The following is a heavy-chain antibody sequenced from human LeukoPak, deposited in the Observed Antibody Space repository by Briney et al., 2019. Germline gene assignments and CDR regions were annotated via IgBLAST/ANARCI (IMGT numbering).Heavy chain of an antibody. V-gene: IGHV1-2*06. D-gene: IGHD2-2*01. CDR2: INPNSGDT. Sequence: ASVKVSCKASGYTFTGYHMHWVRQAPGQGLEWMGRINPNSGDTNYAQKFQGRVTMTRDTTISTAYVELSRLRSDDTAVYYCARDYCSSTSCLFDYWGQGTLVTVSS. CDR1: GYTFTGYH. CDR3: ARDYCSSTSCLFDY. J-gene: IGHJ4*02.